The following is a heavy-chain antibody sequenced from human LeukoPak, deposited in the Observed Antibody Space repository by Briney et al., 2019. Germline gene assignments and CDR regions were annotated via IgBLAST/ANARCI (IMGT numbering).Heavy chain of an antibody. J-gene: IGHJ4*02. CDR2: INPNSGGT. CDR1: GYTFTGYY. CDR3: ARARENRQWLTT. V-gene: IGHV1-2*02. D-gene: IGHD6-19*01. Sequence: SVKVSCKASGYTFTGYYMHWVRQAPGQGLEWMGWINPNSGGTNYAQKFQGRVTMTRDTSTSTAYMELSRLRSDDTAVYYCARARENRQWLTTWGQGTLVTVSS.